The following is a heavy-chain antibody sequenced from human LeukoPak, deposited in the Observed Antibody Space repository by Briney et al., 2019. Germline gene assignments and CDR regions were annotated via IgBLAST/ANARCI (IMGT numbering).Heavy chain of an antibody. J-gene: IGHJ6*03. V-gene: IGHV4-59*08. CDR2: IYYSGST. CDR3: ARQVVAANYYYYYMDV. CDR1: GGSISSYY. Sequence: SETLSLTCTVSGGSISSYYWSWIRQPPGKGLEWTGYIYYSGSTNYNPSLKSRVTISVDTSKNQFSLKLSSVTAADTAVYYCARQVVAANYYYYYMDVWGKGTTVTVSS. D-gene: IGHD2-15*01.